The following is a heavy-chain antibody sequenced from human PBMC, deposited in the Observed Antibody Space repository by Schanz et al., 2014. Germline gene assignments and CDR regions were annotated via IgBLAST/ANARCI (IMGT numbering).Heavy chain of an antibody. CDR3: ARDRGYCSGGSCLTFDY. D-gene: IGHD2-15*01. J-gene: IGHJ4*02. Sequence: VQLVESGGYSVQPGGSLRLSCAVSGFTFSSYSMNWVRQAPGKGLEWVAVISYDGSNKYYADSVKGRFTISRDNSKNTLYLQMNTLRAEDTAVYYCARDRGYCSGGSCLTFDYWGQGTLVTVSS. CDR2: ISYDGSNK. V-gene: IGHV3-30*03. CDR1: GFTFSSYS.